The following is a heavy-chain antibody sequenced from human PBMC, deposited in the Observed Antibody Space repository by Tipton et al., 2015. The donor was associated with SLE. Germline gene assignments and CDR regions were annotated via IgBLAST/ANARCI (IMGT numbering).Heavy chain of an antibody. J-gene: IGHJ3*02. D-gene: IGHD3-22*01. CDR1: GGSISSSSYY. CDR2: IYYSGST. Sequence: TLSLTCTVSGGSISSSSYYWGWIRQPPGKGLEWIGSIYYSGSTYYNPSLKSRVTISVDTSKNQFSLKLSSVTAADTAVYYCARHHYYDKSFDIWGQGTMVTDSS. CDR3: ARHHYYDKSFDI. V-gene: IGHV4-39*01.